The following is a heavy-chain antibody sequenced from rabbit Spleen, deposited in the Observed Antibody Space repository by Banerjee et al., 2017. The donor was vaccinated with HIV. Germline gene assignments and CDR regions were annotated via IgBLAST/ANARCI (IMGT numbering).Heavy chain of an antibody. CDR2: IDADSSGST. D-gene: IGHD7-1*01. V-gene: IGHV1S45*01. CDR1: GFSFSSSYY. CDR3: ARAGYIGVGVFEYFNL. J-gene: IGHJ4*01. Sequence: QEQLEESGGDLVKPGASLTLTCTASGFSFSSSYYMCWVRQAPGKGLEWIACIDADSSGSTYYASWVNGRFSISKTSSTTVTLQMTSLTAADTATYFCARAGYIGVGVFEYFNLWGQGTLVTVS.